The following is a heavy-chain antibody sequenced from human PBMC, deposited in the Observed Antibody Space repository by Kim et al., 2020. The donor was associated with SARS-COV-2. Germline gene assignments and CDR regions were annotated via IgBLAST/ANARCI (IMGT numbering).Heavy chain of an antibody. D-gene: IGHD3-10*01. J-gene: IGHJ5*02. CDR1: GGSISSSSYY. V-gene: IGHV4-39*01. CDR3: ARRTYYYGSGIFRVWFDP. Sequence: SETLSLTCTVSGGSISSSSYYWGWIRQPPGKGLEWIGSIYYSGSTYYNPSLKSRVTISVDTSKNQFSLKLSSVTAADTAVYYCARRTYYYGSGIFRVWFDPWGQGTLVTISS. CDR2: IYYSGST.